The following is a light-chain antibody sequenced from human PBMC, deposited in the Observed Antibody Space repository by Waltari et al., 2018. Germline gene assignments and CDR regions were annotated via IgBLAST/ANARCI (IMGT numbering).Light chain of an antibody. J-gene: IGKJ2*01. CDR3: HQSYSNPHT. V-gene: IGKV1-39*01. CDR1: QTLNKF. Sequence: DVQLTQSPSSLSASVGDRVTITCRASQTLNKFLNWYRQMPGKGPELIISRVSNFQSWVPSRVSCSGSATDFSLTISSLQLEDFATYYCHQSYSNPHTFGQVTKLKI. CDR2: RVS.